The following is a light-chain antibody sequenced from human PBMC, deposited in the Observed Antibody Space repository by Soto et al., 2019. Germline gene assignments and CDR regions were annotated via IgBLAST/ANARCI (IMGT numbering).Light chain of an antibody. CDR3: CSYAGSYVYV. CDR2: DVS. Sequence: ALTQPRSVSGSPGQSVTISCTGTGSGLGHYNSVSWYQYHPGKAPKLIIFDVSERPAGVPDRFSGSKSANTASLTISGLQVEDEADYYCCSYAGSYVYVFGTGTKVTVL. J-gene: IGLJ1*01. CDR1: GSGLGHYNS. V-gene: IGLV2-11*01.